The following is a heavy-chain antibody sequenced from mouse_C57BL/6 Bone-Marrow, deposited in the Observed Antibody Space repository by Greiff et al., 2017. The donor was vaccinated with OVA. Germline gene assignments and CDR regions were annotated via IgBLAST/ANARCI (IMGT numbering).Heavy chain of an antibody. CDR3: ARRGSYWYFDV. Sequence: EVQGVESGGDLVKPGGSLKLSCAASGFTFSSYGMSWVRQTPDKRLEWVATISSGGSYTYYPDSVTGRFTISRDNAKNTLHLQMSSLKSEDTAMYYCARRGSYWYFDVWGTGTTVTGSS. J-gene: IGHJ1*03. V-gene: IGHV5-6*01. CDR1: GFTFSSYG. CDR2: ISSGGSYT. D-gene: IGHD1-1*01.